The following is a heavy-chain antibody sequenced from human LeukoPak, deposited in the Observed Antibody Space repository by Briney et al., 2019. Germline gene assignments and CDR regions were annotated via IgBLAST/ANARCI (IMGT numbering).Heavy chain of an antibody. CDR1: GFTFSSYG. V-gene: IGHV3-33*01. CDR3: ARVRGGGGSYDI. D-gene: IGHD3-16*01. J-gene: IGHJ3*02. CDR2: IWYDGSNK. Sequence: PGGSLRLSCAASGFTFSSYGMHWVRQAPGKGLEWVAVIWYDGSNKYYADSVKGRFTISRDNAKNSLYLQMNRLRAEDTAVYYCARVRGGGGSYDIWGQGTMVTVSS.